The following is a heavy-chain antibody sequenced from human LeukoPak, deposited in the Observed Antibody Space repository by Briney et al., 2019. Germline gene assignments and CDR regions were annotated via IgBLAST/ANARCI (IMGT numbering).Heavy chain of an antibody. Sequence: PSETLSLTCAVYGGSFSGYYWSWIRQPPRKGLEWIGEINHSGSTSYNPSLKSRVTISVATSKNQFSLKLSSVTAADTAVYYCARAGVELRRALFDYWGQGTLVTVSS. CDR2: INHSGST. CDR1: GGSFSGYY. V-gene: IGHV4-34*01. D-gene: IGHD3-3*01. J-gene: IGHJ4*02. CDR3: ARAGVELRRALFDY.